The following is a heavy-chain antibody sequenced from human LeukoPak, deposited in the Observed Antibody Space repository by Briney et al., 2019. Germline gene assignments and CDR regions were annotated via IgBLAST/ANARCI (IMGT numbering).Heavy chain of an antibody. CDR3: ANQDSTEYSYYFDF. J-gene: IGHJ4*02. CDR2: IRYDGSNK. Sequence: PGGSLRLSCVASGFTFSSYGMHWVRQAPGKGLEWVSFIRYDGSNKYYADSVKGRLTISRDNFKNTLYLQMNSLRAEDTAVYYCANQDSTEYSYYFDFWGQGTLVTVSS. V-gene: IGHV3-30*02. CDR1: GFTFSSYG. D-gene: IGHD2/OR15-2a*01.